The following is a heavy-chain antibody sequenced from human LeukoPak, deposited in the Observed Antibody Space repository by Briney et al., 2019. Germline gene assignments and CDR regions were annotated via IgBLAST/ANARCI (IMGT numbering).Heavy chain of an antibody. CDR3: AAQVNYHDSTVWDP. D-gene: IGHD3-22*01. CDR2: IVVGSGNT. V-gene: IGHV1-58*01. CDR1: GFTFRTSA. J-gene: IGHJ5*02. Sequence: SVKVSCKASGFTFRTSAVQWVRQARGQRLERIGWIVVGSGNTNYAQKFQERVTISRDMSTSTAYMELSSLRSEDTAVYYCAAQVNYHDSTVWDPWGQGTLVTVSS.